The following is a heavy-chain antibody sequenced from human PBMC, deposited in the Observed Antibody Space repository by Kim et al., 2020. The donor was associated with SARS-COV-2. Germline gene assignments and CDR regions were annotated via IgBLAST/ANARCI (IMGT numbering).Heavy chain of an antibody. CDR3: ARYQEAATHPRRYYYYGMDV. D-gene: IGHD2-15*01. V-gene: IGHV3-33*01. Sequence: GGSLRLSCAASGFTFSSYGMHWVRQAPGKGLEWVAVIWYDGSNKYYADSVKGRFTISRDNSKNTLYLQMNSLRAEDTAVYYCARYQEAATHPRRYYYYGMDVWGQGTTVTVSS. CDR1: GFTFSSYG. J-gene: IGHJ6*02. CDR2: IWYDGSNK.